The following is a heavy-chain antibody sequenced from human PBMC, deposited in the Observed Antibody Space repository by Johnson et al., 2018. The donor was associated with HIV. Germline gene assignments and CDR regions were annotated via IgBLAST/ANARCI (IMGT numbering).Heavy chain of an antibody. CDR2: IWYDGSNK. CDR3: GKCIWGSSLIDVFDI. CDR1: GFTFSRCD. Sequence: QVQLVESGGGVVQPGGSLRLSCETSGFTFSRCDMHWVRQAPGKGLEWVAGIWYDGSNKYYADSVKGRCSISRDNSKNTLYLQMNSLEVEDTAVYYCGKCIWGSSLIDVFDIWGQGTMVTVSS. D-gene: IGHD3-16*01. V-gene: IGHV3-33*06. J-gene: IGHJ3*02.